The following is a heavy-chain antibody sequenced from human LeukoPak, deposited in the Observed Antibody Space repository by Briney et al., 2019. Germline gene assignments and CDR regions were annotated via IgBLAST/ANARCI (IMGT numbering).Heavy chain of an antibody. CDR3: ARGLGWGATIFDY. D-gene: IGHD1-26*01. V-gene: IGHV4-39*01. CDR1: GDSVRTSNSY. Sequence: KASETLSLTCTVSGDSVRTSNSYWGWIRQPPGKGLGWIGSMYYSGNTYYNPSLKSRVTISVDTSKNQLSLRLSSVTAADTAVYYCARGLGWGATIFDYWGQGALVTVSS. J-gene: IGHJ4*02. CDR2: MYYSGNT.